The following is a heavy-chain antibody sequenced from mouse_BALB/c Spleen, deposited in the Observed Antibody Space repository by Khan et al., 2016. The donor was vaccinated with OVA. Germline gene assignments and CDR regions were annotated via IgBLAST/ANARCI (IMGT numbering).Heavy chain of an antibody. D-gene: IGHD2-4*01. CDR2: ISSGGSYT. CDR3: ARQSDYGAFAC. V-gene: IGHV5-9-3*01. Sequence: EVELVESGGGLVKPGGSLKLSCAASGFTFSSYAMSWVRQTPEKRLEWVATISSGGSYTYYPDSVKGRFTISRDNAKNTLYLQMSSLRSEDTAMYYCARQSDYGAFACWGQGTLVTVSA. CDR1: GFTFSSYA. J-gene: IGHJ3*01.